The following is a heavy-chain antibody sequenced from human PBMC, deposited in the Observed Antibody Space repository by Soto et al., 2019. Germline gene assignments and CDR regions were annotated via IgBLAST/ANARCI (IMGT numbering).Heavy chain of an antibody. CDR2: INPSGGST. Sequence: QVQLVQSGAEVKKPGASVKVSCKASGYTFTSYYMHWVRQAPGQGLEWMGIINPSGGSTSYAQKFQGRITMTRDTSTSTVYMELSSLRSEDTAVYYCASSSLSVVVPACYGMDVWGQGTTVTVSS. D-gene: IGHD2-21*02. V-gene: IGHV1-46*01. CDR1: GYTFTSYY. CDR3: ASSSLSVVVPACYGMDV. J-gene: IGHJ6*02.